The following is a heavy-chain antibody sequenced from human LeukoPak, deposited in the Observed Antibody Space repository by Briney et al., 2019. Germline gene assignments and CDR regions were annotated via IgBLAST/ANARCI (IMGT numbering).Heavy chain of an antibody. CDR2: TRNKANSSTT. CDR3: ASLYGSGKRWVDP. CDR1: GFTFSSYS. Sequence: GGSLRLSCAASGFTFSSYSMNWVRQAPGKGLEWVGRTRNKANSSTTEYAASVKGRFTISRDDSKNSLYLQMNSLKTEDTAVYYCASLYGSGKRWVDPWGQGTLVTVSS. J-gene: IGHJ5*02. D-gene: IGHD3-10*01. V-gene: IGHV3-72*01.